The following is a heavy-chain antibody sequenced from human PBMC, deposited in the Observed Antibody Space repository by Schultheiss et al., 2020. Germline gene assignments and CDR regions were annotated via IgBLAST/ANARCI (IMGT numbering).Heavy chain of an antibody. J-gene: IGHJ4*02. D-gene: IGHD6-19*01. CDR1: GYTFTGYY. Sequence: GESLKISCKASGYTFTGYYMHWVRQAPGQGLEWMGRINPNSGGTNYAQKFQGRVTMTRDTSITTAYMDLSRLTSDDTAVYYCARALYGSGYGLWGQGTLVTVSS. V-gene: IGHV1-2*06. CDR3: ARALYGSGYGL. CDR2: INPNSGGT.